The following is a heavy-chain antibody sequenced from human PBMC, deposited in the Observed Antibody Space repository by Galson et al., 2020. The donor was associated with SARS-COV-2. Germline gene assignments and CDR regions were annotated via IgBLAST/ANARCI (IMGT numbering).Heavy chain of an antibody. J-gene: IGHJ4*02. CDR3: AKGARGPKDY. Sequence: GGSLRLSCAASGFTFSSYAMSWVRQAPGKGLEWVSVIYSGGSTYYADSVKGRFTISRDNSKNTLYLQMNSLRAEDTAVYYCAKGARGPKDYWGQGTLVTVSS. CDR1: GFTFSSYA. D-gene: IGHD3-16*01. CDR2: IYSGGST. V-gene: IGHV3-23*03.